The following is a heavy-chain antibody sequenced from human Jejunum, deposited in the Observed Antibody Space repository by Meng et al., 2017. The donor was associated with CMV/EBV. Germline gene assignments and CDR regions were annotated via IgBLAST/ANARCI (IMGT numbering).Heavy chain of an antibody. D-gene: IGHD3-10*01. CDR2: IKQDGSEK. J-gene: IGHJ4*02. CDR1: GFTFSNYW. V-gene: IGHV3-7*01. Sequence: SCAASGFTFSNYWMTWGRQAPGKGLEWVANIKQDGSEKFYVDSVKGRFTISRDNAKNSLYLQMNSLRGDDTGVYYCGRNRVDYWGQGTLVTVSS. CDR3: GRNRVDY.